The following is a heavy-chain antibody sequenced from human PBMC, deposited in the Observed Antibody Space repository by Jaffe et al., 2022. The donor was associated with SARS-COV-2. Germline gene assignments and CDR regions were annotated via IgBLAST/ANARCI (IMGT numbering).Heavy chain of an antibody. Sequence: QVQLVQSGSELKKPGASVKVSCKASGYTFTSYAMNWVRQAPGQGLEWMGWINTNTGNPTYAQGFTGRFVFSLDTSVSTAYLQISSLKAEDTAVYYCARDPDLDVDTVAFAFDIWGQGTMVTVSS. CDR2: INTNTGNP. V-gene: IGHV7-4-1*02. CDR3: ARDPDLDVDTVAFAFDI. J-gene: IGHJ3*02. CDR1: GYTFTSYA. D-gene: IGHD5-18*01.